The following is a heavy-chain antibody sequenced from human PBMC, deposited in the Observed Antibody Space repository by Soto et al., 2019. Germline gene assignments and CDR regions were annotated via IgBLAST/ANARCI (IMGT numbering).Heavy chain of an antibody. CDR2: ISAYNGNT. CDR3: ARYPDGPGYYYDSSGYYPS. D-gene: IGHD3-22*01. Sequence: QVQLVQAGAEVKKPGASVKVSCKASGYTFTSYGISWVRQPPGQGLEGMGWISAYNGNTNYAQKLQGRVNMTTDTSASTSYMELRSLRSDDTAVYYCARYPDGPGYYYDSSGYYPSWSEGTRVTVAS. J-gene: IGHJ4*02. CDR1: GYTFTSYG. V-gene: IGHV1-18*04.